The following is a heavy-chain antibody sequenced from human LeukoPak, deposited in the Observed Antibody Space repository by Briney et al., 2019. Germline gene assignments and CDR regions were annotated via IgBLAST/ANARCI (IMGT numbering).Heavy chain of an antibody. CDR2: INHSGST. D-gene: IGHD3-10*01. V-gene: IGHV4-34*01. CDR1: GGSFSGYY. CDR3: ARVRVYYYYYMDV. J-gene: IGHJ6*03. Sequence: PSETLSLTCAVYGGSFSGYYWSWIRQPPGKGLEWIGEINHSGSTNYNPSLKSRVTTSVDTSKNQFSLKLSSVTAADTAVYYCARVRVYYYYYMDVWSKGTTVTVSS.